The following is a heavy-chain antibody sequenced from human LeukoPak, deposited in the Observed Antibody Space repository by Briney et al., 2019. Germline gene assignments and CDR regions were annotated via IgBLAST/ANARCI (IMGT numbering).Heavy chain of an antibody. CDR1: GGSISSSSYY. D-gene: IGHD6-13*01. V-gene: IGHV4-39*07. Sequence: SETLSLTCTVSGGSISSSSYYWGWFRQPPGKGLEWIGSIYYSGSTYYNPSLKSRVTISVDTSKNQFSLKLSSVTAADTAVYYCARVYSSTSPYYYYYYMDVWGKGTAVTVSS. CDR3: ARVYSSTSPYYYYYYMDV. CDR2: IYYSGST. J-gene: IGHJ6*03.